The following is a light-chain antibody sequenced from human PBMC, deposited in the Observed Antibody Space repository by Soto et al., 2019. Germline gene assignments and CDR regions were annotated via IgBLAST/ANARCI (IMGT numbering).Light chain of an antibody. CDR3: QQRNYWLIT. CDR1: QSVSSY. V-gene: IGKV3-11*01. J-gene: IGKJ5*01. Sequence: EIVLTQSPATLSLSPGERATLSCRASQSVSSYSAWYQQKPGQAPRLLIYDASNRATGIPARFSGSGSGTDFTLTISSLEPEDFAVYYCQQRNYWLITFGQGTRLEIK. CDR2: DAS.